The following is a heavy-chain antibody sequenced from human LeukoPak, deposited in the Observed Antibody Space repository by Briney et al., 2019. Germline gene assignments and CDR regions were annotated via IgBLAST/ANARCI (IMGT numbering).Heavy chain of an antibody. Sequence: ASVKVSCTASGYSFSSYDIYWVRQAAGQGLEWVEWLNPNNGDTGHAQKLQGRVSVTRDTSINTVYMELSSLRSDDTAIYYCARKRRQAGRPLFSWFDPWGQGTLVTVSS. V-gene: IGHV1-8*01. CDR1: GYSFSSYD. CDR3: ARKRRQAGRPLFSWFDP. J-gene: IGHJ5*02. CDR2: LNPNNGDT.